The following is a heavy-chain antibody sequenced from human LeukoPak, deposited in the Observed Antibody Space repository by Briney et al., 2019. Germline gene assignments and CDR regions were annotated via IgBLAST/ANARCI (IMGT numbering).Heavy chain of an antibody. V-gene: IGHV3-11*04. J-gene: IGHJ4*02. CDR1: GFTFSDNY. CDR2: ISSSGNTT. D-gene: IGHD6-19*01. CDR3: ARDGGSAWFLDY. Sequence: GGSLRLSCAASGFTFSDNYMSWIRQAPGKGLEWVSYISSSGNTTYNADSVKGRFSITRDNAKNSLYLQMNSLRAEDTAVYYCARDGGSAWFLDYWGQGTLVTVSS.